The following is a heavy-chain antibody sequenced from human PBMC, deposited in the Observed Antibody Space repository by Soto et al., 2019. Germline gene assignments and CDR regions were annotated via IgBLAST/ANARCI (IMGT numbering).Heavy chain of an antibody. J-gene: IGHJ6*02. CDR2: IIPIFGTA. CDR3: ARRGYCTNGVCYNYYGMDV. D-gene: IGHD2-8*01. Sequence: QVQLVQSGAEVKKPGSSVKVSCKASGGTFSSYAISWVRQAPGQGLEWMGGIIPIFGTANYAQKFQGRVTITADESTSTAYMERGSLRSEDTAVYYCARRGYCTNGVCYNYYGMDVWGQGTTVTVSS. CDR1: GGTFSSYA. V-gene: IGHV1-69*12.